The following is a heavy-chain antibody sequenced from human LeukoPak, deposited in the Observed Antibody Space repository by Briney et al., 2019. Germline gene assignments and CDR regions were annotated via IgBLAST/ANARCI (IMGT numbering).Heavy chain of an antibody. D-gene: IGHD6-13*01. CDR1: GDSTRSGTYS. CDR3: ARHAEGIAASGTRPFDY. J-gene: IGHJ4*02. CDR2: ISYTGST. V-gene: IGHV4-39*01. Sequence: SETLSLTCSVSGDSTRSGTYSWGWIRQPPGKGLEWIGSISYTGSTYYNPSLKSRVTISVDTSKNQFPLKMSSVTAADTAVYYCARHAEGIAASGTRPFDYWGQGTLVTVSS.